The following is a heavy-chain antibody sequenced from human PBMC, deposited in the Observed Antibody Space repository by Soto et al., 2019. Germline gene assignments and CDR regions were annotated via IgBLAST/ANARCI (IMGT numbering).Heavy chain of an antibody. CDR1: GITFSGYA. D-gene: IGHD3-9*01. CDR2: ISYDGSNK. J-gene: IGHJ6*02. V-gene: IGHV3-30-3*01. Sequence: QVQLVESGGGVVQPGRSLRLSCAASGITFSGYAMHWVRQAPGKGLESVALISYDGSNKYYADSVKGRFTISRDTSKNTLYLQMNSLRAEDTAVYYCARDGGVKRYFDWASYGMDVWGQGTTVTVSS. CDR3: ARDGGVKRYFDWASYGMDV.